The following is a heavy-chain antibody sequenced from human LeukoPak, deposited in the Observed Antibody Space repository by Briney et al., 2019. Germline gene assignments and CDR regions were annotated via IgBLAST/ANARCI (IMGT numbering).Heavy chain of an antibody. Sequence: GGSLRLSCAASGFTFSSYSMNWVRQAPGKGLEWVSSISSSSSYIYYADSVKGRFTISRDNAKNSLYLQMNSLRAEDTAVHYCATTLGDCSGGSCFDYWGQGTLVTVSS. D-gene: IGHD2-15*01. CDR2: ISSSSSYI. J-gene: IGHJ4*02. CDR3: ATTLGDCSGGSCFDY. V-gene: IGHV3-21*01. CDR1: GFTFSSYS.